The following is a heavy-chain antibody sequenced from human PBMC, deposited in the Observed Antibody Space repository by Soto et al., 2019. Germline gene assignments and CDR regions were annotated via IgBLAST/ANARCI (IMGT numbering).Heavy chain of an antibody. Sequence: XSLKISCRGSVYSFTSYCISWLRQMPGKGLEWMGRIDPSDSYTNYSPSFQGHVTISADKSISTAYLQWSSLKASDTAMYYCATVGNGHGGRYNWFDPWGQGTLVTVSS. CDR2: IDPSDSYT. CDR3: ATVGNGHGGRYNWFDP. J-gene: IGHJ5*02. V-gene: IGHV5-10-1*01. D-gene: IGHD3-16*01. CDR1: VYSFTSYC.